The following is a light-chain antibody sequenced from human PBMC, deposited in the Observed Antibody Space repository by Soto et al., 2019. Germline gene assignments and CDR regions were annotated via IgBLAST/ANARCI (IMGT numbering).Light chain of an antibody. CDR1: QSVSSSY. J-gene: IGKJ5*01. V-gene: IGKV3-20*01. CDR2: GAS. CDR3: QQYGSSLIT. Sequence: EIVLTQSPGTLSLSPGERDTISCRASQSVSSSYLAWYQQKPGQAPRLLIYGASSRATGILDRFSGSGSGTDFTLTISRLEPEDFAVYYCQQYGSSLITFGQGTRLEIK.